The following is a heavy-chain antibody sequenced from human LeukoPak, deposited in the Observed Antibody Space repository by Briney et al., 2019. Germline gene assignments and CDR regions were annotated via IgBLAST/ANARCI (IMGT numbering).Heavy chain of an antibody. CDR2: IYYSGST. CDR3: ARVFGSYSSYYGMDV. Sequence: SETLSLTCTVSGGSISSYYWSWIRQSPGKGLEWIGYIYYSGSTNYNPSLKSRVTISVDTSKNQFSLKLSSVTAADTAVYYCARVFGSYSSYYGMDVWGQGTTVTVSS. J-gene: IGHJ6*02. CDR1: GGSISSYY. D-gene: IGHD1-26*01. V-gene: IGHV4-59*01.